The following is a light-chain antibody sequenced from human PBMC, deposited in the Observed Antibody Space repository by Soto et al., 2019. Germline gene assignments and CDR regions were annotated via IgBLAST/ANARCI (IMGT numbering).Light chain of an antibody. CDR2: EVT. CDR3: QSYDNSLTGFYI. CDR1: SSDVGGYDY. V-gene: IGLV2-8*01. Sequence: GSPGQSVTISCTGTSSDVGGYDYVSWYQQYPGKTPKLMIFEVTKRPSGVPDRFSGSKSGNTASLTVSGLQAEDEADYYCQSYDNSLTGFYIFGTGTKVTV. J-gene: IGLJ1*01.